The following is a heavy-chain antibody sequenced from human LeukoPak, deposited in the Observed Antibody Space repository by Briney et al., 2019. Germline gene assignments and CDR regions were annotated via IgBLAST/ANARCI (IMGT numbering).Heavy chain of an antibody. D-gene: IGHD7-27*01. CDR2: VIPIYGTP. J-gene: IGHJ6*02. Sequence: ASVKVSCKASGYTFTDYYMHWVRQAPGQGLEWMGGVIPIYGTPSYAQKFQGRVTITTDESTSTAYMELSSLRSEDTAVYYCARDHWGIVENGYDYFYYDMDVWGQGTTVTVSS. V-gene: IGHV1-69*05. CDR3: ARDHWGIVENGYDYFYYDMDV. CDR1: GYTFTDYY.